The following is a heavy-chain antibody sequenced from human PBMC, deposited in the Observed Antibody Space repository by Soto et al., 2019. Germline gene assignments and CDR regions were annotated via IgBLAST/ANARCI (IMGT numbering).Heavy chain of an antibody. Sequence: QVQLQESGPGLVKSSETLSLTCTVSGGSISSYQWSWIRQPPGKGLEWIGYIYYSGSADYNPSLTRRVNMSVDTSRDQFSLDLDSVTAADTAVYYCARRPDYGYYWYFDLWGRGTLVTVSS. CDR3: ARRPDYGYYWYFDL. J-gene: IGHJ2*01. CDR1: GGSISSYQ. CDR2: IYYSGSA. D-gene: IGHD4-17*01. V-gene: IGHV4-59*08.